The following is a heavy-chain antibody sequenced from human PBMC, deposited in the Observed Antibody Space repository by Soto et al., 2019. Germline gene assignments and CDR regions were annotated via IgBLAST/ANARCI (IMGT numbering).Heavy chain of an antibody. V-gene: IGHV3-7*03. CDR2: IKQDGGEK. J-gene: IGHJ6*02. CDR1: GFTFRMNW. Sequence: EVQLVESGGGSVKPGESLSLSCLASGFTFRMNWRGWVRQAQGKGLEWGARIKQDGGEKYYVDSVKGRFTVSRDNAKNSLYLQLHSLRADDAGIYYCVRDQLILPADDFYYGVDVWGQGTTVSVSS. CDR3: VRDQLILPADDFYYGVDV.